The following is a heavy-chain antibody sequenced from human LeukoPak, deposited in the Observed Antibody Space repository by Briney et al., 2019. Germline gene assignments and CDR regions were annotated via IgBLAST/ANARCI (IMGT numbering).Heavy chain of an antibody. CDR3: ARGTGNYYGY. CDR1: GFTFRDYW. CDR2: IKSDGSST. Sequence: GGSLRLSCAASGFTFRDYWMHWVRQAPGKGLVWVSRIKSDGSSTSYADSVKGRCTITRDSAKNTLYLEMNSLRAEDTAVYYCARGTGNYYGYWGQGTLVTVSS. D-gene: IGHD3/OR15-3a*01. J-gene: IGHJ4*02. V-gene: IGHV3-74*01.